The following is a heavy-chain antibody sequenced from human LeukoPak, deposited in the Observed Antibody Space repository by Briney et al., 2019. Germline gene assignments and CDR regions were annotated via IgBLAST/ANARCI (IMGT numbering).Heavy chain of an antibody. Sequence: SETLSLTCTVSGGSISSYYWSWIRQPAGKGLEWIGRIYTSGSTYYNPSLKSRVTMSVDTSKNQFSLKLSSVTAADTAVYYCARAREEYYYGSGSYGFDPWGRGTLVTVSS. J-gene: IGHJ5*02. D-gene: IGHD3-10*01. CDR3: ARAREEYYYGSGSYGFDP. CDR1: GGSISSYY. V-gene: IGHV4-4*07. CDR2: IYTSGST.